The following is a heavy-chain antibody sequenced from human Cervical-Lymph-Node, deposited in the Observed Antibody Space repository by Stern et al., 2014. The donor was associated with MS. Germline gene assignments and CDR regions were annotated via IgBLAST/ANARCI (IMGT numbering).Heavy chain of an antibody. CDR3: ARGVTAVTNYVPNWCFDL. J-gene: IGHJ2*01. V-gene: IGHV4-39*02. Sequence: QVQLQESGPGLVKPSETLSLTCTVSGGSFTNRDYWGWIRQSPGKGLEWIGSVYYSGITYYRPSLKSRATISIDTSRNQFFLSLTSVPATDTAVYFCARGVTAVTNYVPNWCFDLWGRGTLVTVSS. D-gene: IGHD2-21*02. CDR2: VYYSGIT. CDR1: GGSFTNRDY.